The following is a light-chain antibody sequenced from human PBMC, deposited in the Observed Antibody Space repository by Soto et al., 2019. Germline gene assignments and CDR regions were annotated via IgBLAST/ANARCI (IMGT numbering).Light chain of an antibody. Sequence: EIVMTQSPATLSVSPGERATLSCRASQTLYNNLAWYQQKLGQAPRLLIYGASARATDIPARFSGSGSGTEXTLTISGXQSEDFAIYYCQQYSDWPLTFGGGTKVEIK. V-gene: IGKV3-15*01. CDR1: QTLYNN. CDR2: GAS. J-gene: IGKJ4*01. CDR3: QQYSDWPLT.